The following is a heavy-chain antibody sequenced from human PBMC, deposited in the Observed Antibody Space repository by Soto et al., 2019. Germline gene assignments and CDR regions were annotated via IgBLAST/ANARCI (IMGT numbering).Heavy chain of an antibody. Sequence: QVQLVQSGAEVKKPGASVTVSFKASGYTFTTYGVSWVRQAPGQGLEWLGWINGYNGNAKYAENLQGRVTMTTDTSTSTAYMDLRSLISDDTAVYYCARMGDVTYYYYGMDVWGQGTTVTVSS. CDR2: INGYNGNA. V-gene: IGHV1-18*01. D-gene: IGHD3-16*01. J-gene: IGHJ6*02. CDR1: GYTFTTYG. CDR3: ARMGDVTYYYYGMDV.